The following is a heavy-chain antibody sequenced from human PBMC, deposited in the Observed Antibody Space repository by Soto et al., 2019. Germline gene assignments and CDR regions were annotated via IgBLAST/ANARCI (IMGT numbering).Heavy chain of an antibody. CDR2: LSPNDGKT. Sequence: QVQVVQSGGEVKQPGASVKVSCKASGYTFTNYGLTWVRQAPGRGLEWMGWLSPNDGKTNYAQKLQGRLTMTTDTSTSTDYMELGSLRFDDTAIYYCVRGGGSNYYGLDVWGQGTTVTVSS. CDR1: GYTFTNYG. D-gene: IGHD3-16*01. V-gene: IGHV1-18*01. J-gene: IGHJ6*02. CDR3: VRGGGSNYYGLDV.